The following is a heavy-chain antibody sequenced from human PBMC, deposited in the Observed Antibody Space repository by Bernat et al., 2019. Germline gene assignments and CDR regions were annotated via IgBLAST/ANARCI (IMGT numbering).Heavy chain of an antibody. D-gene: IGHD3-22*01. CDR1: GFTFSSYG. CDR3: ANDYDSSGNFDL. Sequence: QVQLVESGGGVVQPGRSLRLFCAASGFTFSSYGMHWVRQAPGKGLEWVAVIWYDGSNKYYADSVKGRFTISRDNSKNTLYLQMNSLRAEDTAVYYCANDYDSSGNFDLWGRGTLVSVSS. CDR2: IWYDGSNK. V-gene: IGHV3-33*06. J-gene: IGHJ2*01.